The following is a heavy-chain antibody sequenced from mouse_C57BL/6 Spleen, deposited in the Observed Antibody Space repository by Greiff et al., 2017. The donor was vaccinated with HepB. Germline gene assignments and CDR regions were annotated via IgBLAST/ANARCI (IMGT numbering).Heavy chain of an antibody. CDR2: IDPSDSYT. V-gene: IGHV1-69*01. CDR3: AKGYYGSSPGFAY. CDR1: GYTFTSYW. Sequence: QVQLQQPGAELVMPGASVKLSCKASGYTFTSYWMHWVKQRPGQGLEWIGEIDPSDSYTNYNQKFKGKSTLTVDKSSSTAYMQLSSLTSEDSAVYYCAKGYYGSSPGFAYWGQGTLVTVSA. D-gene: IGHD1-1*01. J-gene: IGHJ3*01.